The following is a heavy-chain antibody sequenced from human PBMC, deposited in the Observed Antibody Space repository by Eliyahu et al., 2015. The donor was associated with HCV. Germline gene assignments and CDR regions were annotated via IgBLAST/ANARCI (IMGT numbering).Heavy chain of an antibody. CDR3: ARLVMNLGMVQGNWFDP. CDR1: GGSLSSSSYY. CDR2: IYYSGST. D-gene: IGHD3-10*01. V-gene: IGHV4-39*01. Sequence: QLQLQESGPGLVKPSETLSLTCTVSGGSLSSSSYYWGWIRQPPGKGLEWIGSIYYSGSTYYNPSLKSRVTISVDTSKNQFSLKLSSVTAADTAVYYCARLVMNLGMVQGNWFDPWGQGTLVTVSS. J-gene: IGHJ5*02.